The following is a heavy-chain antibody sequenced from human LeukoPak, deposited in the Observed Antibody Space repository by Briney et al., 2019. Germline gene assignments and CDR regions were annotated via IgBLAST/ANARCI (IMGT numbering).Heavy chain of an antibody. CDR1: GFTFSNAW. CDR2: IKSKTDGGTT. Sequence: PGGSLRLSCAASGFTFSNAWMSWVRQAPGKGLEWVGRIKSKTDGGTTDYAAPVKGRFTISRDDSKNTLYLQMNSLKTEDTAVYYCTTTDDSSGYLSDYWGQGTLVPVPS. J-gene: IGHJ4*02. CDR3: TTTDDSSGYLSDY. D-gene: IGHD3-22*01. V-gene: IGHV3-15*01.